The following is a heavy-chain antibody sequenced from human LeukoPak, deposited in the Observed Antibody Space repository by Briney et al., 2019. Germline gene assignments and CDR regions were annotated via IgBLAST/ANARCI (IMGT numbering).Heavy chain of an antibody. J-gene: IGHJ6*03. CDR2: IIPIFGTA. CDR1: GGTFSSYA. V-gene: IGHV1-69*13. CDR3: ARGPRAWTFYYYYYMDV. D-gene: IGHD3/OR15-3a*01. Sequence: SVKVSCKASGGTFSSYAISWVRQAPGQGLEWMGGIIPIFGTANYAQKFQGRVTITADESTSTAYMELSSLRSEDTAVYYCARGPRAWTFYYYYYMDVWGKGTTVTVSS.